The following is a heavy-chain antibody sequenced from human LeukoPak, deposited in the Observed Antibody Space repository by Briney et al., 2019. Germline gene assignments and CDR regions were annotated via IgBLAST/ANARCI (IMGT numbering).Heavy chain of an antibody. Sequence: GGSLRLSCAASGFSVSSNDMNWVRQAPGKGLEWVSYMSYSGSTRYYADSVKGRFTISRDNAKNSVYLQMNSLRAEDTAVYYCSTSHGATSDFDYWGQGTLVTVSS. J-gene: IGHJ4*02. D-gene: IGHD4-23*01. CDR2: MSYSGSTR. V-gene: IGHV3-48*03. CDR1: GFSVSSND. CDR3: STSHGATSDFDY.